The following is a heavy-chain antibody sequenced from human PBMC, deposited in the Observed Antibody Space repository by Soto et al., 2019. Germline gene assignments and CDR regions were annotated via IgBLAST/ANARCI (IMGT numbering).Heavy chain of an antibody. CDR3: AKDTYSSSWYF. J-gene: IGHJ4*02. V-gene: IGHV3-23*01. CDR2: ISNRGSDT. Sequence: GGSLRLSCAGSGFTFINYAMTWVRQAPGKGLEWVSSISNRGSDTYYVDSVKGQFTISRDNSKNTLYLQMNSLRAEDTAVYYCAKDTYSSSWYFWGQGTLVTVSS. CDR1: GFTFINYA. D-gene: IGHD6-13*01.